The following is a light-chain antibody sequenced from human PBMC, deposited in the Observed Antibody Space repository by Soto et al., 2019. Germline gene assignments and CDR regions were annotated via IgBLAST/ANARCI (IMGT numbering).Light chain of an antibody. Sequence: QSVQTQPPSASGTPGQRVTISCSGSSSNIGSNYVYWYQQLPGTAPKLLIYRNNQRPSGVPDRFSGSKSGTSASLAISGLRSEDETDYYCAARDDSLSGVVFGGGTKVTVL. CDR3: AARDDSLSGVV. CDR2: RNN. CDR1: SSNIGSNY. J-gene: IGLJ2*01. V-gene: IGLV1-47*01.